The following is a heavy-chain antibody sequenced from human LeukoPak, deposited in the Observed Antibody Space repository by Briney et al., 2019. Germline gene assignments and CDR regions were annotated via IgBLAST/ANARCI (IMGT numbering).Heavy chain of an antibody. Sequence: SQTLSLTCTFSADSLSSGGHYWAWIRRFPGKGLEALGFIHHSGSSRHNPCLKDRVAISVDTSREQFALKLSSVTAADTAMYYCARGGNRFGGFYFDYWGQGIQVIVSS. V-gene: IGHV4-31*03. CDR2: IHHSGSS. J-gene: IGHJ4*02. CDR1: ADSLSSGGHY. D-gene: IGHD3-10*01. CDR3: ARGGNRFGGFYFDY.